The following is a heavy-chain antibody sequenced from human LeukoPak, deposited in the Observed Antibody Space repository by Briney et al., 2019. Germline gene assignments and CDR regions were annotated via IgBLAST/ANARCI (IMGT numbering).Heavy chain of an antibody. V-gene: IGHV3-23*01. Sequence: GGSLRLSCAASRFTFTTYAMSWVRQAPGKGLEGISTISNSVDNTYYADSVKGRFTIPTDNAKKTLSLQMNSLRADDTAVYYCAKSHSVTYRGYFDSWGQGTLVTVSS. CDR1: RFTFTTYA. D-gene: IGHD4-23*01. CDR3: AKSHSVTYRGYFDS. CDR2: ISNSVDNT. J-gene: IGHJ4*02.